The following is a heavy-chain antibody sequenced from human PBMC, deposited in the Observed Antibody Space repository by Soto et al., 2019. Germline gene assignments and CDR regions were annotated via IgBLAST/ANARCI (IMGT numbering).Heavy chain of an antibody. Sequence: GASVKVSCKASGYTFTSYDINWVRQATGQGLEWMGWMNASNGNTCYSENFQGRVTITRNTSISTVYMELSSLTSEDTAVYYCASDDSGFSGSHYIDYFNYRGQGALVTVSS. V-gene: IGHV1-8*01. D-gene: IGHD1-26*01. CDR3: ASDDSGFSGSHYIDYFNY. CDR2: MNASNGNT. CDR1: GYTFTSYD. J-gene: IGHJ4*02.